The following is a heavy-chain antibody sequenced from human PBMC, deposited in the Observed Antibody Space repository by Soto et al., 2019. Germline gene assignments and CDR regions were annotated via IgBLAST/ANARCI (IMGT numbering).Heavy chain of an antibody. V-gene: IGHV3-30*18. Sequence: QVQLVESGGGVVQPGRSLRLSCAGSGFTFTNYGLHWVRQAPGKGLEWVAVISYDGSNRYYADSVKGRFIISRDNSKNMLYLQMDSLRAEDTAVYYCAKDGAPRYCSRSSCHPAGAYWGQGTLVTVSS. D-gene: IGHD2-15*01. CDR3: AKDGAPRYCSRSSCHPAGAY. J-gene: IGHJ4*02. CDR1: GFTFTNYG. CDR2: ISYDGSNR.